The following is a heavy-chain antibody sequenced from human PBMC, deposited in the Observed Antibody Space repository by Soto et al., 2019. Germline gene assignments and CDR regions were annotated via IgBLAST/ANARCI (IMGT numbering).Heavy chain of an antibody. V-gene: IGHV1-18*04. CDR2: ISAYNGNT. J-gene: IGHJ6*02. D-gene: IGHD3-9*01. CDR3: ARDREYFDWLLKSYYYYYGMDV. Sequence: ASVKVSCKASGYTFTSYGISWVRQAPGQGLEWMGWISAYNGNTNYAQKLQGRVTMTTDTSTSTAYMALRSPRSDDTAEYYCARDREYFDWLLKSYYYYYGMDVWGQGTTVTVSS. CDR1: GYTFTSYG.